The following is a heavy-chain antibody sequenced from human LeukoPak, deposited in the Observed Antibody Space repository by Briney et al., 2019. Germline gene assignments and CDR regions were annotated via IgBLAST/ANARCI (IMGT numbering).Heavy chain of an antibody. J-gene: IGHJ4*02. Sequence: ASVKVSCKASGDPFTSYGISWVRQAPGQGLEWMGWISAYNGNTNYAQKLQGRVTMTTDTSTSTACMELRSLRSDDTAVYYCARDQGYCSSTSCFDFDYWGQGTLVTVSS. V-gene: IGHV1-18*01. CDR2: ISAYNGNT. CDR3: ARDQGYCSSTSCFDFDY. D-gene: IGHD2-2*01. CDR1: GDPFTSYG.